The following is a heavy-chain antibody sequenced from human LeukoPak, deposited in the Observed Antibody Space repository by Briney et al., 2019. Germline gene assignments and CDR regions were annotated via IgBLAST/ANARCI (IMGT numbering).Heavy chain of an antibody. D-gene: IGHD6-6*01. J-gene: IGHJ3*02. Sequence: GGSLRLSCAASGFTFSSYGMHWVRQAPGKGLEWVAFIRYDGSNKYYADSVKGRFTISRDNSKNTLYLQMNSLRAEDTAVYYCAKGRKYSSSSEVFSAFDIWGQGTMVTVSS. V-gene: IGHV3-30*02. CDR1: GFTFSSYG. CDR2: IRYDGSNK. CDR3: AKGRKYSSSSEVFSAFDI.